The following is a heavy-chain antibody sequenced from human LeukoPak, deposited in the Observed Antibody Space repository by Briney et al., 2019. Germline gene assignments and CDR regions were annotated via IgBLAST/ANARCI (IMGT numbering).Heavy chain of an antibody. Sequence: GESLKISCKGSGYSFTSYWIGWVRQMPGKGLEWMGIIYPDDSDTKYSPSFQGQVTISADKSISTAYLQWGSLKASDTAMYYCARSGRLGYCSGGSCFRWDYWGQGTLVTVSS. V-gene: IGHV5-51*01. CDR2: IYPDDSDT. D-gene: IGHD2-15*01. CDR1: GYSFTSYW. J-gene: IGHJ4*02. CDR3: ARSGRLGYCSGGSCFRWDY.